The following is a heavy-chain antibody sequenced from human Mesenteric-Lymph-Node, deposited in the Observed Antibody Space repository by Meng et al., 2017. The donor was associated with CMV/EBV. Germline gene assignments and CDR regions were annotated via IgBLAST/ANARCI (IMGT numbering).Heavy chain of an antibody. D-gene: IGHD6-13*01. J-gene: IGHJ5*02. V-gene: IGHV4-39*01. CDR1: SISCPNYN. CDR3: ARRATTGAGAGTFWFDP. Sequence: SISCPNYNWDWIRRPPGKGLEWIGSIYYSGSADHNPSLTGRVTISVDTSKSQVSLKLNSVTAADTAVYYCARRATTGAGAGTFWFDPWGQGTLVTVSS. CDR2: IYYSGSA.